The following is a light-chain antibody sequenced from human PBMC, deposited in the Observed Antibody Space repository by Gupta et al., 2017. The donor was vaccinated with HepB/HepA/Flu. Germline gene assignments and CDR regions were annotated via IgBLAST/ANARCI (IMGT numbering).Light chain of an antibody. CDR3: QQDNNWPYT. CDR2: GAS. V-gene: IGKV3-15*01. J-gene: IGKJ2*01. Sequence: EVVMTQSPATLSVSPGERATLSCRASQSINSNLAWYQQKPGQAPRLLIYGASTRATGVPARFSGSGSGTEFTLIISSLQSEDSAVYYCQQDNNWPYTFGQGTKLEIK. CDR1: QSINSN.